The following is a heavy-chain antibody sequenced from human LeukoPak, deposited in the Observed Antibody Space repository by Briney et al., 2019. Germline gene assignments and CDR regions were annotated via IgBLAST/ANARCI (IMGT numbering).Heavy chain of an antibody. D-gene: IGHD1-14*01. CDR3: AREARKSGPYDY. J-gene: IGHJ4*02. CDR2: INHSGST. CDR1: GGFFSGYY. Sequence: SEPLSLTCAVYGGFFSGYYWTWIRHPPGEGREWIREINHSGSTNYNPSLKSRVTISLDTSKNQFSLKLSSLTAADTAVYYCAREARKSGPYDYWGQGTLVTVSS. V-gene: IGHV4-34*01.